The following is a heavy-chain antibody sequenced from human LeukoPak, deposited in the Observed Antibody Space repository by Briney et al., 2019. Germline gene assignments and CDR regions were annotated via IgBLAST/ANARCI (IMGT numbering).Heavy chain of an antibody. V-gene: IGHV4-4*07. J-gene: IGHJ4*02. D-gene: IGHD2-21*02. CDR1: GGSIDYYY. CDR2: IYYTGST. CDR3: ARGWGPAYCGGDCHRHFDY. Sequence: SETLSLTCTVSGGSIDYYYWSWIRQPAGKGLEWIGRIYYTGSTDSNPSLKSRVNMSVDKSKNQISLKLSSVTAADTAVYYCARGWGPAYCGGDCHRHFDYWGQGTLVTVSS.